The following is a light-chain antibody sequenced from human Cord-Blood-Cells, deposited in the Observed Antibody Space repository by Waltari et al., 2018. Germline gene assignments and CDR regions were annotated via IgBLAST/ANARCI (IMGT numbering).Light chain of an antibody. CDR1: QSISSW. CDR2: KAS. Sequence: DIQMTQSTSTLSASGGDRVTITCRDSQSISSWLAWYQQKPGKEPKLLIYKASSLESGVPSRVSGSGSGTEFTLTISSLQPDDFATYYCQQYNSYPITFGQGTRLEIK. J-gene: IGKJ5*01. V-gene: IGKV1-5*03. CDR3: QQYNSYPIT.